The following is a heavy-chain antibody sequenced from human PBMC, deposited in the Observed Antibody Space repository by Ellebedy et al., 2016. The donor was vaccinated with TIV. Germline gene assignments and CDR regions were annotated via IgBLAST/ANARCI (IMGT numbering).Heavy chain of an antibody. D-gene: IGHD2-8*02. Sequence: GESLKISCAASGFNFGGHAMKWVRQAPGKGLEWVSSIGSSAYTTHYADSVKVRFTISRDNSRNTLYLQMNSLRGEDTAVYFCAKDVRYTTGWGGALDIWGQGAMVTVSS. CDR3: AKDVRYTTGWGGALDI. CDR2: IGSSAYTT. J-gene: IGHJ3*02. CDR1: GFNFGGHA. V-gene: IGHV3-23*01.